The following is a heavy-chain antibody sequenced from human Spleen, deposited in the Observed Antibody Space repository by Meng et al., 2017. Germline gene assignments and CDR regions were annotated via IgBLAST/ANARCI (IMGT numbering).Heavy chain of an antibody. CDR2: IYYSGNT. D-gene: IGHD3-10*01. V-gene: IGHV4-39*07. CDR1: GGSINNWNYY. Sequence: QLQLQESGPGLVKPSETLSLTCTVSGGSINNWNYYWGWIRQSPGKGLEWIGGIYYSGNTYYNPSLKSRVSMSIDKSKNQFSLKLTSVTAADTAVYHCLRGSGGSVWGQGTLVTVSS. CDR3: LRGSGGSV. J-gene: IGHJ1*01.